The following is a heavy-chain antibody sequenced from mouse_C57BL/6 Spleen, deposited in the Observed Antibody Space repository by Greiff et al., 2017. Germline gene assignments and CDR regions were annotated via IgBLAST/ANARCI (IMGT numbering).Heavy chain of an antibody. CDR1: GYAFSSSW. J-gene: IGHJ4*01. D-gene: IGHD1-1*01. CDR3: ARGGYYYGSSLNYYAMDY. Sequence: VKLMESGPELVKPGASVKISCKASGYAFSSSWMNWVKQRPGKGLEWIGRIYPGDGDTNYNGKFKGKATLTADKSSSTAYMQLSSLTSEDSAVYFCARGGYYYGSSLNYYAMDYWGQGTSVTVSS. V-gene: IGHV1-82*01. CDR2: IYPGDGDT.